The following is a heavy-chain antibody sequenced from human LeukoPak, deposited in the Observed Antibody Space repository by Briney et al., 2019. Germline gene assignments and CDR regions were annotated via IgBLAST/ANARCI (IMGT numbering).Heavy chain of an antibody. CDR1: GFTFSSYA. D-gene: IGHD3-22*01. V-gene: IGHV3-23*01. J-gene: IGHJ3*02. CDR3: ARNTSGFKLGDAFDI. CDR2: ISGSAYST. Sequence: GGSLRLSCAASGFTFSSYAMTWVRQAPGKGLEWISAISGSAYSTSYADSVKGRFTISRDNSKNTLYLQMNSLRAEYTAIYYCARNTSGFKLGDAFDIWGQGTMVTVSS.